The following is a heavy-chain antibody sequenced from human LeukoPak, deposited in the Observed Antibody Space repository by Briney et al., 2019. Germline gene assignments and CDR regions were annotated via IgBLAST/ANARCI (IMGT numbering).Heavy chain of an antibody. CDR3: AKWGDYDILTGYYVSDF. J-gene: IGHJ4*02. V-gene: IGHV3-23*01. CDR1: GFIFRNYA. D-gene: IGHD3-9*01. CDR2: ITGNGDTT. Sequence: LPGASLRLSCAASGFIFRNYAMSWVRQAPGKGLEWVSAITGNGDTTYYADSVKGRFTVSRDNSKNTLYVEMNTLRAEDTAVYYCAKWGDYDILTGYYVSDFWGQGTLVTVSS.